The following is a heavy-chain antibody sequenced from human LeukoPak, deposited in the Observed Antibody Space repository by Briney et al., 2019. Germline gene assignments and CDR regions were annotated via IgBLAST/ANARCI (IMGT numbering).Heavy chain of an antibody. CDR1: GFTVSNNY. Sequence: GGSLRLSCAVSGFTVSNNYMSWVRQAPGEGLEWVSVMYSGGSTYYADSVKGRFTISRDNSKNTVYLQMNSLRAEDTAAYYCARLDVVAGRAYWGLGTLVTVSS. D-gene: IGHD6-19*01. CDR3: ARLDVVAGRAY. CDR2: MYSGGST. V-gene: IGHV3-53*01. J-gene: IGHJ4*02.